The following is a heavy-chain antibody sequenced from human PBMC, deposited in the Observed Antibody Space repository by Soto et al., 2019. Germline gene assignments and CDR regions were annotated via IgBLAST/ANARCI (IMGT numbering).Heavy chain of an antibody. CDR3: AREYSSSRYFDS. V-gene: IGHV3-74*01. D-gene: IGHD6-13*01. CDR2: MNSDGSST. CDR1: GITFSSYW. J-gene: IGHJ4*02. Sequence: GGSLSLSCAASGITFSSYWMHWVRQAPGKGLVWVSRMNSDGSSTSYADSVKGRFTISRDNAKNTLYLQMNSLRAEDTAVYYCAREYSSSRYFDSWGQGTLVTVSS.